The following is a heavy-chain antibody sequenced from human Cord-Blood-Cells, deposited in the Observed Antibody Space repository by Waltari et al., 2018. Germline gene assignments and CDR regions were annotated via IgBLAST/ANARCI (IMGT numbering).Heavy chain of an antibody. CDR2: ISWNSGSI. Sequence: EVQLVESGGGLVQPGRSLRLSCAASGFTFDAYAMHWVRQAPGKGLEWVSGISWNSGSIGYADSVKGRFTISRDNAKNSLYLQMNSLRAEDTALYYCAKVRDIVVVVAAFDYWGQGTLVTVSS. CDR3: AKVRDIVVVVAAFDY. CDR1: GFTFDAYA. J-gene: IGHJ4*02. V-gene: IGHV3-9*01. D-gene: IGHD2-15*01.